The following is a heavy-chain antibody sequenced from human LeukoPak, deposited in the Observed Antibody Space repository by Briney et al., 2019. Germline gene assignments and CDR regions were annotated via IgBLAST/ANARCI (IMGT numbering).Heavy chain of an antibody. V-gene: IGHV4-39*01. CDR2: IYYSGRT. CDR1: DASISGYY. D-gene: IGHD5-18*01. J-gene: IGHJ4*02. Sequence: PSETLSLTCTVSDASISGYYWGWIRQPPGKGLEWIGSIYYSGRTNYNPSLKSRVTISVDTSKNQFSLRLSSVTAADTAVYYCARHVDTAMVYYFDYWGQGTLVTVSS. CDR3: ARHVDTAMVYYFDY.